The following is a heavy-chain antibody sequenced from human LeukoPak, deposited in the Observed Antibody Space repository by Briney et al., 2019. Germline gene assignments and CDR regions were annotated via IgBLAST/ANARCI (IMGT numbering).Heavy chain of an antibody. D-gene: IGHD6-13*01. CDR2: INPNSGGT. CDR1: GYTFTGYY. J-gene: IGHJ4*02. CDR3: ARIAAAGN. V-gene: IGHV1-2*02. Sequence: GASVKVSCKASGYTFTGYYLHWVRQAPGQGLEWMGWINPNSGGTNYAQKFQGRVTMTRDTSICTAYMELSRLTSDDTAMYYCARIAAAGNWGQGTLVTVSS.